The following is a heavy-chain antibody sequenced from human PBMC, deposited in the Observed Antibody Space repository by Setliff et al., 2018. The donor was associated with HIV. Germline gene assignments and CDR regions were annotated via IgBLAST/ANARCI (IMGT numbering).Heavy chain of an antibody. Sequence: PSETLSLTCNVSGGAIIKYDWTWVRQSAGRGLEWVGRIFGNGVTNYNTFLESRVSMSLDTSRNYLSLRPRSVTAADTALYYCARDNHGFPVDWGQGTLVTVSS. CDR3: ARDNHGFPVD. CDR2: IFGNGVT. D-gene: IGHD5-12*01. J-gene: IGHJ4*02. V-gene: IGHV4-4*07. CDR1: GGAIIKYD.